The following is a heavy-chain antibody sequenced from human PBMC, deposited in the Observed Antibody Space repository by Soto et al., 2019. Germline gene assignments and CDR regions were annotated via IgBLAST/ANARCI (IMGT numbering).Heavy chain of an antibody. J-gene: IGHJ4*02. CDR3: AKSLYYYDSSPLDH. V-gene: IGHV3-43D*04. Sequence: LRLSCAAAGFDFEDYAMHWVRQVPGKGLEWVSLTNSDGTDSYYMDSAKGRFTISRDNAKSTLYLLMDRLRPEDTALYFCAKSLYYYDSSPLDHWGQGTLVTVSS. D-gene: IGHD3-22*01. CDR2: TNSDGTDS. CDR1: GFDFEDYA.